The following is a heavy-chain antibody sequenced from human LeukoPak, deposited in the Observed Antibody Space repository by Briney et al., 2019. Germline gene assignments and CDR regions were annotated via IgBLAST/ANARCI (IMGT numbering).Heavy chain of an antibody. CDR3: ARDRRDYYDSSGYYSWADYFDY. D-gene: IGHD3-22*01. CDR1: GGSISSSSYY. Sequence: SETLSLTCTVSGGSISSSSYYWGWIRQPPGKGLEWIGSIYYSGSTYYNPSLKSRVTISVDTSKNQFSLKLSSVTAADTAVYYCARDRRDYYDSSGYYSWADYFDYWGQGTLVTVSS. V-gene: IGHV4-39*07. CDR2: IYYSGST. J-gene: IGHJ4*02.